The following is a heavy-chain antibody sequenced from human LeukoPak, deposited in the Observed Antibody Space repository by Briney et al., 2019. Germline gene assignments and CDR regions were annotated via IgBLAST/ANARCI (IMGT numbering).Heavy chain of an antibody. V-gene: IGHV3-23*01. Sequence: GGSLRLSCATSGFTFSSYAMSWVRQAPGKGLEWISAISGSGGSTYYADSVKGRFTISRDNSKNTLYLQMSSLRAEDTAVYYCAKSLNYGSGSYYLYYYYYMDVWGKGTTVTVSS. CDR2: ISGSGGST. D-gene: IGHD3-10*01. CDR1: GFTFSSYA. CDR3: AKSLNYGSGSYYLYYYYYMDV. J-gene: IGHJ6*03.